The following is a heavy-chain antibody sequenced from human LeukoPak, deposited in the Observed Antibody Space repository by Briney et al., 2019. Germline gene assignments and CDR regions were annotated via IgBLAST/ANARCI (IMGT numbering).Heavy chain of an antibody. CDR2: INPNSGGT. V-gene: IGHV1-2*02. CDR3: ARLLSSSSVIKYYFDY. J-gene: IGHJ4*02. D-gene: IGHD6-6*01. Sequence: GASVKVSCKASGYTFTGYYMHWVRQAPGQGLEWMGWINPNSGGTNYAQKFQGRVTMTRDTSISTAYMELSRPRSDDTAVYYCARLLSSSSVIKYYFDYWGQGTLVTVSS. CDR1: GYTFTGYY.